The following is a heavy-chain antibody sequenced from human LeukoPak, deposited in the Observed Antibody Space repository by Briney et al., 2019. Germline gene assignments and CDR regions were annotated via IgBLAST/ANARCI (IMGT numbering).Heavy chain of an antibody. J-gene: IGHJ4*02. V-gene: IGHV4-4*07. CDR3: VRGGSAAAAVFDY. D-gene: IGHD6-13*01. CDR2: IHTSGKT. CDR1: GGSISVYY. Sequence: PSETLSLTCTASGGSISVYYWSWIRQPAGEGLEWIGHIHTSGKTNYNLSLKSRVSMSVDTSKNQFSLKLNTVTAADTAVDYCVRGGSAAAAVFDYWGQGTLATVSS.